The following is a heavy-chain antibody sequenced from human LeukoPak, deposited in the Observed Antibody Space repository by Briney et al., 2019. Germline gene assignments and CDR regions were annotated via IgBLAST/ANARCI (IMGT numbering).Heavy chain of an antibody. CDR3: ARGWVLGTYYFDY. D-gene: IGHD1-1*01. Sequence: SETLSLTCAVYGGSFSGYYWSWIRQPPGKGLEWIGEINHSGSTNYNPSLKSRVTISVDTSKNQFSLKLSSVTAADTAVYYCARGWVLGTYYFDYWGQGTLVTVSS. V-gene: IGHV4-34*01. CDR1: GGSFSGYY. J-gene: IGHJ4*02. CDR2: INHSGST.